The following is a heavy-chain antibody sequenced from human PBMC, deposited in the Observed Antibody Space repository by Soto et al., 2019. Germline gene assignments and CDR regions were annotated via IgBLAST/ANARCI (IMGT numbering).Heavy chain of an antibody. CDR3: ARVGSRNYYGSGPVYYYHGMDV. D-gene: IGHD3-10*01. J-gene: IGHJ6*02. V-gene: IGHV4-34*01. CDR2: INHSGST. CDR1: GGSFSGYY. Sequence: SETLSLTCAVYGGSFSGYYWSWIRQPPGKGLEWIGEINHSGSTNYNPSLKSRVTISVDTSKNQFSLKLSSVTAADTAVYYCARVGSRNYYGSGPVYYYHGMDVWGQGTTVTVSS.